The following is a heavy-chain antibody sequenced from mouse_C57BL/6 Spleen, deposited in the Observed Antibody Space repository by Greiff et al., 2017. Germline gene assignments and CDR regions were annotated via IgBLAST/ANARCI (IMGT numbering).Heavy chain of an antibody. CDR1: GFSLTSYG. CDR3: ARKATTGYYFDY. V-gene: IGHV2-4*01. J-gene: IGHJ2*01. CDR2: LWSDRSP. D-gene: IGHD1-2*01. Sequence: QVQLQQPGPGLVQPSPSLSITCKVSGFSLTSYGVHWVQQPPGNGLEWLGVLWSDRSPAYTAAFIYRLSIRKENSKSQVFFKMNSLQADDTAIYYCARKATTGYYFDYWGQGTTLTVSS.